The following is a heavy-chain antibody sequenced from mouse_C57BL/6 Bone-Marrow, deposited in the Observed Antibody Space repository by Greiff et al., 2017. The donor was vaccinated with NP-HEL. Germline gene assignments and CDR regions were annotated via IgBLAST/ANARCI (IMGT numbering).Heavy chain of an antibody. V-gene: IGHV1-78*01. CDR1: GYTFTDHT. J-gene: IGHJ4*01. D-gene: IGHD2-4*01. CDR2: IYPRDGST. Sequence: VQLQHSDAELVKPGASVKISCKVSGYTFTDHTIHWMKQRPEQGLEWIGYIYPRDGSTKYNEKFKGKATLTADKSSSTAYMQLNSLTSEDSAVYFCANYYDYDDYYAMDYWGQGTSVTVSS. CDR3: ANYYDYDDYYAMDY.